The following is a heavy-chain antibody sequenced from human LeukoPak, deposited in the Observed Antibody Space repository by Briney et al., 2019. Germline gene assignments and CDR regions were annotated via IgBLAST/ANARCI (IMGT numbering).Heavy chain of an antibody. CDR3: ARGTDYDFWSGYHNWFDP. CDR2: IYYSGST. V-gene: IGHV4-59*01. Sequence: SETLSLTCTVSGGSTSSYYWSWIRQPPGKGLEWIGYIYYSGSTNYNPSLKSRVTISVDTSKNQFSLKLSSVTAADTAVYYCARGTDYDFWSGYHNWFDPWGQGTLVTVSS. J-gene: IGHJ5*02. D-gene: IGHD3-3*01. CDR1: GGSTSSYY.